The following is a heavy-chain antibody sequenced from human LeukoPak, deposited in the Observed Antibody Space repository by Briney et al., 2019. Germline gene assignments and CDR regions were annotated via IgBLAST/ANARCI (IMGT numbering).Heavy chain of an antibody. Sequence: PGGSLRLSCAASGVTFSSYGMHWVRQAPGKGLEWVAVISYDGSNKYYADSVKGRFTISRDNSKNTLYLQMNSLRAEDTAVYYCARGAYCGGDCHEGAFDIWGQGTTVTVSS. CDR1: GVTFSSYG. CDR3: ARGAYCGGDCHEGAFDI. V-gene: IGHV3-30*03. J-gene: IGHJ3*02. CDR2: ISYDGSNK. D-gene: IGHD2-21*01.